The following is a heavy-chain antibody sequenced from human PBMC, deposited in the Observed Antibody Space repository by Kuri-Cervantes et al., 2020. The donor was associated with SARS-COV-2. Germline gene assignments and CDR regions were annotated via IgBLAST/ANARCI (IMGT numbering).Heavy chain of an antibody. V-gene: IGHV1-2*04. J-gene: IGHJ3*02. Sequence: ASVKVSCKASGYTFTGYYMHWVRQAPGQGLEWMGWINPNSGGTNYAQKFQGWVTMTRDTSISTVYMELSRLRSGDTAVYYCARSTPFWRLVVISQGGAFDIWGQGTMVTVSS. CDR1: GYTFTGYY. D-gene: IGHD3-22*01. CDR2: INPNSGGT. CDR3: ARSTPFWRLVVISQGGAFDI.